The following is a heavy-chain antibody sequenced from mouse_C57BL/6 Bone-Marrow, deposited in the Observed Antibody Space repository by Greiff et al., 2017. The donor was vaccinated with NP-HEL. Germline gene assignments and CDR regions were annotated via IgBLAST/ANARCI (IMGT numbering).Heavy chain of an antibody. Sequence: VQLQQPGAELVKPGASVKLSCKASGYTFTSYWMHWVKQRPGQGLEWIGMIHPNSGSTNYNEKFKSKATLTLDKSSSTAYMQLSSLTSEDSAVYYCARLLLRYNAMDYWGQGTSVTVSS. D-gene: IGHD1-1*01. CDR3: ARLLLRYNAMDY. CDR2: IHPNSGST. J-gene: IGHJ4*01. V-gene: IGHV1-64*01. CDR1: GYTFTSYW.